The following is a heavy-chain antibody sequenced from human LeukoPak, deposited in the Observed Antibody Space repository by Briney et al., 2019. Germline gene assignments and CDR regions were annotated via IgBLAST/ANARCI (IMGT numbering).Heavy chain of an antibody. CDR3: ANGNRCTSPNCLGYYYFYMDV. CDR2: FSGSGGTT. D-gene: IGHD2-8*01. CDR1: GFTFSSYA. Sequence: GGSLRLSCAASGFTFSSYAMNWVRQAPGGGLEWVSGFSGSGGTTYYADSVKGRFTISRDNSKKTLYLQMNSLRAEDTAVYYCANGNRCTSPNCLGYYYFYMDVWGKGTTVTVSS. V-gene: IGHV3-23*01. J-gene: IGHJ6*03.